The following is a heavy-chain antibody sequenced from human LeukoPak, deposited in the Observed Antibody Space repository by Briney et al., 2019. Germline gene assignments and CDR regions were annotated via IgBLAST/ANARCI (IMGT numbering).Heavy chain of an antibody. CDR1: GFTFSSYG. CDR3: AKDAHLLGEGFDY. V-gene: IGHV3-30*02. J-gene: IGHJ4*02. D-gene: IGHD3-3*02. CDR2: IRYDGSNK. Sequence: PGGSLRLSCAASGFTFSSYGMHWVRQAPGKGLEWVAFIRYDGSNKYYADSVKGRFTISRDNSKSTLYLQMNSLRAEDTAVYYCAKDAHLLGEGFDYWGQGTLVTVSS.